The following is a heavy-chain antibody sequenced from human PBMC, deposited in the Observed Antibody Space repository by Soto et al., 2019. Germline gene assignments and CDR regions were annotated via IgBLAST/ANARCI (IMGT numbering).Heavy chain of an antibody. CDR2: ISGSGATT. CDR3: VTRCRGLHTSHPRLNT. CDR1: GLTFSGYG. D-gene: IGHD4-4*01. J-gene: IGHJ4*02. Sequence: EVQLLESGGGLVQPGGSLRLSCAASGLTFSGYGMSWVRPAPGTGLEGVAAISGSGATTYYADSVKSRFTISIDDSKNILFLQMNSLRPEDTAVYYCVTRCRGLHTSHPRLNTWSQGTLVTVSS. V-gene: IGHV3-23*01.